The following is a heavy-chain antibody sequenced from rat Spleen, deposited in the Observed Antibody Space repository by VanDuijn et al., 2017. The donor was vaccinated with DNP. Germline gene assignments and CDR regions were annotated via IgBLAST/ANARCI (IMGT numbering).Heavy chain of an antibody. Sequence: EVKLVESGGGLVQPGRSLKLSCAASGFTFRNYGMAWVRQTPTKGLQWVASISTGGGVTYYRDSVKGRFTISRDNAKNTQYLQMDSLRSDDTATYYCASLWTLAYWGQGTLVTVSS. V-gene: IGHV5S14*01. J-gene: IGHJ3*01. CDR2: ISTGGGVT. CDR1: GFTFRNYG. D-gene: IGHD1-3*01. CDR3: ASLWTLAY.